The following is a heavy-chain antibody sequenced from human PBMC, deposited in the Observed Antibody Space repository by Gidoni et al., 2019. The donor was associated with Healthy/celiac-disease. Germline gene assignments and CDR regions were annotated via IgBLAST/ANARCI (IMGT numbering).Heavy chain of an antibody. CDR2: ISSSSSYI. J-gene: IGHJ4*02. D-gene: IGHD3-3*01. CDR1: GFTFSNYS. V-gene: IGHV3-21*01. Sequence: EVQLVESGGGLVKPGGSLRLSCAASGFTFSNYSMNWVRQAPGKGLEWVSSISSSSSYIYYADSMKGRFTISRDNAKNSLYLQMNSLRAEDTAVYYCARGRNYDFWSGFDYWGQGTLVTVSS. CDR3: ARGRNYDFWSGFDY.